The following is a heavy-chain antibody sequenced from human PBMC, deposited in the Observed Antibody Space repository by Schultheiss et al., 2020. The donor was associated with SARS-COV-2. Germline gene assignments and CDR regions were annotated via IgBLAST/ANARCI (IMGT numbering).Heavy chain of an antibody. V-gene: IGHV4-34*01. D-gene: IGHD3-10*01. CDR2: IYHSGST. Sequence: SETPSLTCAVYGGSFSGYYWSWIRQPPGKGLEWIGEIYHSGSTNYNPSLKSRVTISVDKSKNQFSLKLSSVTAADTAVYYCAREAVRERHYYYYMDVWGTGTTVTVSS. J-gene: IGHJ6*03. CDR1: GGSFSGYY. CDR3: AREAVRERHYYYYMDV.